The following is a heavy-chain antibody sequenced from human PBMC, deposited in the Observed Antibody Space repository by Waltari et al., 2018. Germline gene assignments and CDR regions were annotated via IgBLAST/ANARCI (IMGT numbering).Heavy chain of an antibody. J-gene: IGHJ4*02. D-gene: IGHD6-19*01. V-gene: IGHV3-53*01. CDR2: IYSGGST. CDR1: GFTVSSNY. CDR3: ARGSEYSSGWHRGYFDY. Sequence: EVQLVESGGGLIQPGGSLRLSCAASGFTVSSNYMSWVRQAPGKGLEWVAVIYSGGSTYYADSVKGRFTISRDNSKNTLYLQMNSLRAEDTAVYYCARGSEYSSGWHRGYFDYWGQGTLVTVSS.